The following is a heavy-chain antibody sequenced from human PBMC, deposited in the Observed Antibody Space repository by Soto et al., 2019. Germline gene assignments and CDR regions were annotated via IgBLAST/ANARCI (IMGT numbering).Heavy chain of an antibody. CDR1: GFTFSSYS. J-gene: IGHJ5*02. D-gene: IGHD6-6*01. CDR3: ARRVIAARLLHGPYNWFDP. V-gene: IGHV3-21*01. CDR2: ISSSSSYI. Sequence: EVQLVESGGGLVKPGGSLRLSCAASGFTFSSYSMNWVRQAPGKGLEWVSSISSSSSYIYYADSVKGRFTISRDNAKNSLYLKMNGLRAEDTAVYYCARRVIAARLLHGPYNWFDPWGQGTLVTVSS.